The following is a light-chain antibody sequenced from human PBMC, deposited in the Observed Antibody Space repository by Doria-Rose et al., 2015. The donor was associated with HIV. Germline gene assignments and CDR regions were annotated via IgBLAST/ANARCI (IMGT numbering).Light chain of an antibody. J-gene: IGKJ1*01. CDR1: QSFSSTY. CDR2: DGS. Sequence: TQSPGPLSLSPGKRATLSCRASQSFSSTYIAWYQQKPVQAPSLLIYDGSTRVTGIADRISASGSGKDFTLTINRLEPEDFALYCCHQYGTSWTFGQGTKVEI. CDR3: HQYGTSWT. V-gene: IGKV3-20*01.